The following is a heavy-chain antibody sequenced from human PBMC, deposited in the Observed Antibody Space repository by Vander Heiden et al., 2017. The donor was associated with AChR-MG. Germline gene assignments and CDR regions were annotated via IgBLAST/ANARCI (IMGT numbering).Heavy chain of an antibody. Sequence: QVPLVESGGGAVQPGGSLRLSCEASGFRSSSYGMHWDRQAHGQGLAAVHDVRYDGTGKFYSASVKGRFTISRDNANNRLSLEMNSLRVEDTALYFCAKDQTVTGLGGMDVWGQGTMVTVSS. V-gene: IGHV3-30*02. J-gene: IGHJ6*02. CDR1: GFRSSSYG. CDR3: AKDQTVTGLGGMDV. D-gene: IGHD4-17*01. CDR2: VRYDGTGK.